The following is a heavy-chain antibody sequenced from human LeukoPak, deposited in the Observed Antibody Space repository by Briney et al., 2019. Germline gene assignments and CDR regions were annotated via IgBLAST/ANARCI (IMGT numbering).Heavy chain of an antibody. CDR3: ARDLGAAAGPYHWFDP. V-gene: IGHV3-33*01. J-gene: IGHJ5*02. D-gene: IGHD6-13*01. CDR2: IWYDGSNK. Sequence: GGSLRLSCAASGFTFSSYGMHWVRQAPGKGLEWVAVIWYDGSNKYYADSVKGRFTISRDNSKNTLYLQMNSLRAEDTAVYYCARDLGAAAGPYHWFDPWGQGTLVTVSS. CDR1: GFTFSSYG.